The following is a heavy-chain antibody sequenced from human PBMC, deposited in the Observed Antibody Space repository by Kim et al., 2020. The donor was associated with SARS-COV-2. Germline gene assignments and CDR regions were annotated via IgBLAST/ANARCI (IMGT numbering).Heavy chain of an antibody. Sequence: ASVKVSCKASGYTFTSYGISWVRQAPGQGLEWMGWISAYNGNTNYAQKVQGTVTMTTETSTSKAYMELRSLRSDETAVYYCERDRAAGTVWFDPWGQGTLVTVSS. CDR3: ERDRAAGTVWFDP. CDR2: ISAYNGNT. J-gene: IGHJ5*02. D-gene: IGHD6-13*01. CDR1: GYTFTSYG. V-gene: IGHV1-18*01.